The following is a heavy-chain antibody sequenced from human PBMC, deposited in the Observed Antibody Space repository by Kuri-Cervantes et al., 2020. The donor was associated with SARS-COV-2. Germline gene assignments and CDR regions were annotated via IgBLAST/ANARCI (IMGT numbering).Heavy chain of an antibody. CDR1: GGTFSSYA. Sequence: SVKVSCKASGGTFSSYAIIWVRQAPGRGLEWMGGIIPIFGTANYAQKFQGRVTITADESTSTAYMELSSLRSEDTAVYYCARPFWSGYYSPFDYWGQGTLVTVSS. CDR3: ARPFWSGYYSPFDY. J-gene: IGHJ4*02. D-gene: IGHD3-3*01. V-gene: IGHV1-69*13. CDR2: IIPIFGTA.